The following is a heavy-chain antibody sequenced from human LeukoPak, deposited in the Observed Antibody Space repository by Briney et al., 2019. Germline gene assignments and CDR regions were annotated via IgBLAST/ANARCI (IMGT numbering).Heavy chain of an antibody. D-gene: IGHD6-6*01. V-gene: IGHV3-23*01. CDR3: AKDEEYSSSSGVNYFDY. CDR2: TIGGAGST. CDR1: GFSFSSHG. J-gene: IGHJ4*02. Sequence: GGTLRLSCAASGFSFSSHGMSWVRQAPGKGLEWVSGTIGGAGSTYYADSVKGRFTISGDNSKNTLFLQMNSLRAEDTAVYYCAKDEEYSSSSGVNYFDYWGQGTLVTVSS.